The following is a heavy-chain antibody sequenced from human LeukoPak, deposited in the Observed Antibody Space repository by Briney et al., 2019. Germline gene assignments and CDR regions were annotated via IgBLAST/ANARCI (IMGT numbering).Heavy chain of an antibody. V-gene: IGHV1-69*15. D-gene: IGHD4-17*01. CDR2: IIPIFGTA. Sequence: SVKVSCEASGGTFTSYAISWVRQAPGQGLEWMGRIIPIFGTANYAQKFQGRVTITADESTSTAYMELSSLRSEDTAVYYCARDPDYGDYVGIRSTSDYWGQGTLVTVSS. J-gene: IGHJ4*02. CDR3: ARDPDYGDYVGIRSTSDY. CDR1: GGTFTSYA.